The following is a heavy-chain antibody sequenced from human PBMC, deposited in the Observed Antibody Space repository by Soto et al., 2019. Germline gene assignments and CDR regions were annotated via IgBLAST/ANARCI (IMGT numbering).Heavy chain of an antibody. CDR3: VGDYVWGRTFDY. CDR2: ISGSGGST. V-gene: IGHV3-23*01. CDR1: GFTFSTYW. Sequence: GGSLRLSCAASGFTFSTYWMTWVRQAPGKGLEWVSAISGSGGSTYYADSVKGRFTISRDNSKNTLYLQMNSLRAEDTAVYYCVGDYVWGRTFDYWGQGTLVTVSS. D-gene: IGHD3-16*01. J-gene: IGHJ4*02.